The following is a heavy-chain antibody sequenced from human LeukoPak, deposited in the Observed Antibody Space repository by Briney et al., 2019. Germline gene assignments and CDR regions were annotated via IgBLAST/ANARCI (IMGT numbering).Heavy chain of an antibody. Sequence: ASVKVSCKASGYTFTGYYMHWVRQDPGQGLERMGWINPNSGGTNYAQKFQGRVTMTRDTSISTAYMELSRLRSDDTAVYYCARARIAARPDWFDPWGQGTLVTVSS. CDR1: GYTFTGYY. V-gene: IGHV1-2*02. CDR2: INPNSGGT. CDR3: ARARIAARPDWFDP. D-gene: IGHD6-6*01. J-gene: IGHJ5*02.